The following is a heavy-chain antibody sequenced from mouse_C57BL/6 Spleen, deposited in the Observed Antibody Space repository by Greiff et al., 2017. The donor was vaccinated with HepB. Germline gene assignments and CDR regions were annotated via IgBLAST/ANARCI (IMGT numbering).Heavy chain of an antibody. CDR1: GYTFTSYW. V-gene: IGHV1-69*01. CDR3: ARLTTPYAMDY. D-gene: IGHD1-1*01. J-gene: IGHJ4*01. CDR2: IDPSDSYT. Sequence: VQLQQPGAELVMPGASVKLSCKASGYTFTSYWMHWVKQRPGQGLEWIGEIDPSDSYTNYNQKFKGKSTLTVDKSSSTAYMQLSSLTSEDSAVYYCARLTTPYAMDYWGQGTSVTVSS.